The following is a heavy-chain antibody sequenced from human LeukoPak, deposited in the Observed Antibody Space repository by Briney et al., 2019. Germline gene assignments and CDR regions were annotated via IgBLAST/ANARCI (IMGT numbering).Heavy chain of an antibody. Sequence: GGSLRLSCAASGFTFSDYYMSWIRQAPGKGLEWVSYITGSGSTIYYADSVKGRFTISRDNAKNSLYLQMNSLRAEDTAVYYCARDLGVYSFDYWGQGTLVTVSS. CDR2: ITGSGSTI. V-gene: IGHV3-11*01. J-gene: IGHJ4*02. CDR1: GFTFSDYY. D-gene: IGHD6-13*01. CDR3: ARDLGVYSFDY.